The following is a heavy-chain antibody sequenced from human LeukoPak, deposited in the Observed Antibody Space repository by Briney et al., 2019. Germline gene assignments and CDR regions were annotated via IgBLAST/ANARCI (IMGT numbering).Heavy chain of an antibody. V-gene: IGHV4-59*08. CDR1: GGSISSYS. CDR2: IYDSGST. D-gene: IGHD3-22*01. J-gene: IGHJ4*02. Sequence: PSETLSLTCTVSGGSISSYSWSWIRQPPGKGLECIGYIYDSGSTNYNPSLKSRVAISVDKSKNQFSLKLSYVTAADTAVYYCARLCYYDSLYSFVYWGQGTLVTVSS. CDR3: ARLCYYDSLYSFVY.